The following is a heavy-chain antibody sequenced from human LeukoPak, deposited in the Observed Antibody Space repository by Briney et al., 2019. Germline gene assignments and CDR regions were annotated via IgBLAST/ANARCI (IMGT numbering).Heavy chain of an antibody. CDR1: GFTFSSYW. CDR3: ARQEARNYYYEGLDY. J-gene: IGHJ4*02. V-gene: IGHV3-7*01. D-gene: IGHD3-22*01. Sequence: GGSLRLSCAASGFTFSSYWMSWVRQAPGKGLEWVANIKQDGSEKYYVDSVKGRFTIDRDNSKNTVYLHMNSLRPDDTAIYFCARQEARNYYYEGLDYWGQGNLVTVSS. CDR2: IKQDGSEK.